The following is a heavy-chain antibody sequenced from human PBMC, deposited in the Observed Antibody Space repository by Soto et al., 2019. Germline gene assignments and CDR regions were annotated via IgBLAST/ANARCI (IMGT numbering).Heavy chain of an antibody. V-gene: IGHV3-30*04. CDR1: GFTFSSYA. D-gene: IGHD6-13*01. CDR2: ISYDGSNK. J-gene: IGHJ3*02. Sequence: QVQLVESGGGVVQPGRSLRLSCAASGFTFSSYAMHWVRQAPGKGLVWVAVISYDGSNKYYADSVKGRFTISRDNSKNTLYLQMNSLRAEDTAVYYCAKEAGAHAFDIWGQGTMVTVSS. CDR3: AKEAGAHAFDI.